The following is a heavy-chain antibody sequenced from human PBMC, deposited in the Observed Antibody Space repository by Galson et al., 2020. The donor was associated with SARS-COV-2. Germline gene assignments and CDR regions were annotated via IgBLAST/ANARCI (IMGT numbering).Heavy chain of an antibody. Sequence: GESLKISCAASGFTFSSYGMHWVRQAPGKGLEWVAVISYDGSNKYYADSVKGRFTISRDNSKNTLYLQMNSLRAEDTAVYYCAKDSYYDSSGYYYYYYGMDVWGQGTTVTVSS. V-gene: IGHV3-30*18. J-gene: IGHJ6*02. D-gene: IGHD3-22*01. CDR3: AKDSYYDSSGYYYYYYGMDV. CDR1: GFTFSSYG. CDR2: ISYDGSNK.